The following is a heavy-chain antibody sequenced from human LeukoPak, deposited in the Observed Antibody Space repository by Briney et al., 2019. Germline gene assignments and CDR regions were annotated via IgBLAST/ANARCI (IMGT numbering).Heavy chain of an antibody. CDR2: IYPGDSDT. CDR1: GYSFTSYW. CDR3: ARQRQRYSSGWFFDY. V-gene: IGHV5-51*01. J-gene: IGHJ4*02. D-gene: IGHD6-19*01. Sequence: GESLKISCKGSGYSFTSYWIGWVRQMPGKGLGWMGIIYPGDSDTRYSPSFQGQVTISADKSISTAYLQWSSLKASDTAMYYCARQRQRYSSGWFFDYWGQGTLVTVSS.